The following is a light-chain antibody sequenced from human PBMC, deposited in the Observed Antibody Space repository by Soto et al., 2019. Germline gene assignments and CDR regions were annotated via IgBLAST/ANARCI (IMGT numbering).Light chain of an antibody. CDR3: KQYYSYPWT. Sequence: DIQMTQSPSTLSASVGDRVTITCRASQSISSWLAWYQQKPGKVPNLLIYKASRLESGVPSRFSGSGSGTESTLTIRSLQPDDFATYYSKQYYSYPWTFGKGTNVEIK. CDR1: QSISSW. J-gene: IGKJ1*01. V-gene: IGKV1-5*03. CDR2: KAS.